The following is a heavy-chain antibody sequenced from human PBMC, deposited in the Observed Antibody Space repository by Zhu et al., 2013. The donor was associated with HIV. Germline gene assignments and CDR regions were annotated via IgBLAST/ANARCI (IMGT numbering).Heavy chain of an antibody. J-gene: IGHJ5*01. Sequence: QVQLLQSGAEIKRPGASVTMSCTASGYNFNNYFINWVRQAPGQGPEWMGWINPDSWDTTLAPTFHGRVALTRATSSNTIYLFLSNLRPDDTAIYLCARERIGCSGGNCYFDSWGQGSPVTVSS. CDR1: GYNFNNYF. CDR3: ARERIGCSGGNCYFDS. CDR2: INPDSWDT. D-gene: IGHD2-15*01. V-gene: IGHV1-2*02.